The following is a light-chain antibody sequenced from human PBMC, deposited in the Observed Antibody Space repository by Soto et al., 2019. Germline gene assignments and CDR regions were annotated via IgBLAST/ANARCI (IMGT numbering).Light chain of an antibody. V-gene: IGKV1-39*01. CDR3: QQSSSTVLT. J-gene: IGKJ4*01. CDR1: QTIYNY. CDR2: AAS. Sequence: DIPMTQSPSSLSASVGDRVTITCRASQTIYNYLNWYQQKPGKAPKLLIYAASSLQGGVPSRSSGSGSGTDFTLTISSLQREDCAIYYCQQSSSTVLTFGGGTKVEI.